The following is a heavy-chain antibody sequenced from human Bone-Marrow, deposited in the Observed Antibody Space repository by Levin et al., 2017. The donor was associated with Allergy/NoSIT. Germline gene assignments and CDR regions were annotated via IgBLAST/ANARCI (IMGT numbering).Heavy chain of an antibody. D-gene: IGHD1-1*01. J-gene: IGHJ4*02. Sequence: GGSLRLSCVASGFSFSPYGMHWVRQAPGKGLEWVAIISYDGNEKFYVDSVKGRFTISRDNSENTLYLQMNSLRTEDTAVYYCVRDWGQYSTAWYNGGDYWGQGTLVAVSS. V-gene: IGHV3-30*03. CDR3: VRDWGQYSTAWYNGGDY. CDR2: ISYDGNEK. CDR1: GFSFSPYG.